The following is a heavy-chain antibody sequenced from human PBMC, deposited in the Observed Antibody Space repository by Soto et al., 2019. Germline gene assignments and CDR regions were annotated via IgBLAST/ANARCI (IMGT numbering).Heavy chain of an antibody. J-gene: IGHJ3*02. V-gene: IGHV3-49*03. CDR1: GFTFGDYA. CDR3: TRDKSPPLAYCGGDCYCTPTHDAFDI. D-gene: IGHD2-21*02. CDR2: IRSKAYGGTT. Sequence: GGSLRLSCTASGFTFGDYAMSWFRQAPGKGLEWVGFIRSKAYGGTTEYAASVKGRFTISRDDPKSIAYLQMNSLKTEDTAVYYCTRDKSPPLAYCGGDCYCTPTHDAFDIWGQGTMVTVSS.